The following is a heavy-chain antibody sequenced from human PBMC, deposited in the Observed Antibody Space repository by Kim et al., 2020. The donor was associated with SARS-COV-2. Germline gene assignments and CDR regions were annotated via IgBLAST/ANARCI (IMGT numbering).Heavy chain of an antibody. J-gene: IGHJ4*02. D-gene: IGHD6-25*01. V-gene: IGHV3-74*01. CDR3: VRGQGGYYFDY. Sequence: GGSLRLSCAASGFTFNNYWMYWVRQAPGKGLVWVSRINSDGSSTRYADSVKGRFTISRDNAKNTLYLQMNSLRAEDTAVYYCVRGQGGYYFDYWGQGTLVTVSS. CDR2: INSDGSST. CDR1: GFTFNNYW.